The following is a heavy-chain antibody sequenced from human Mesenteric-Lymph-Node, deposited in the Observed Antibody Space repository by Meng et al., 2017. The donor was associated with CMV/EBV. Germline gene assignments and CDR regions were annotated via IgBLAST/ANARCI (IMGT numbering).Heavy chain of an antibody. J-gene: IGHJ4*02. Sequence: CVASPFTSSRSLSLTCAVCGGSFSGYYWYWTRQPPGKGLEWIGEINHSGSTNYTPSLKSRVTISVDTSKNQFSLKLSSVTAADTAVYYCARHQRWLKSEGGFNYWGQGTLVTVSS. CDR3: ARHQRWLKSEGGFNY. D-gene: IGHD4-23*01. V-gene: IGHV4-34*01. CDR1: GGSFSGYY. CDR2: INHSGST.